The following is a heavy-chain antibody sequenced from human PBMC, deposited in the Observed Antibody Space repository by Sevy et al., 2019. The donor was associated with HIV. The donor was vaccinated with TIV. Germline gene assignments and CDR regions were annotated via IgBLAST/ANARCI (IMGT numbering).Heavy chain of an antibody. CDR3: TGLNFDN. D-gene: IGHD5-12*01. J-gene: IGHJ4*02. CDR2: IKSKTDGGTT. Sequence: GGSLRLSCAPSGISFSNAWMNWVRQAPGKGLEWGGRIKSKTDGGTTDYAAPVKGRFTISGDDSKNMVYLQMNSLKTEDTAVYYCTGLNFDNWGQGTLVTVSS. CDR1: GISFSNAW. V-gene: IGHV3-15*07.